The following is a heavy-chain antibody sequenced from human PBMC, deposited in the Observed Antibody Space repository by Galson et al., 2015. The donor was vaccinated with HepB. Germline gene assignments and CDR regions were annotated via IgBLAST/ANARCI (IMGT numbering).Heavy chain of an antibody. Sequence: SVKVSCKASGGTFSSYTISWVRQAPGQGLEWMGRIIPILDIANYAQKFQGRVTITADKSTSTAYMELSSLRSEDTAVYYCARDWGVDTAMVSYYYYYGMDVWGQGTTVTVSS. D-gene: IGHD5-18*01. CDR2: IIPILDIA. CDR3: ARDWGVDTAMVSYYYYYGMDV. J-gene: IGHJ6*02. CDR1: GGTFSSYT. V-gene: IGHV1-69*04.